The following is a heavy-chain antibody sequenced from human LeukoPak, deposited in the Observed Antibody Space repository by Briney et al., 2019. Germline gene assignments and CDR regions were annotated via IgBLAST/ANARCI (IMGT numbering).Heavy chain of an antibody. J-gene: IGHJ4*02. Sequence: GGSLRLSCAASGFTVSSNYMSWVRQAPGKGLEWVSVIYSGGSTYYADSVKGRFTISRDNSKNTLYLQMNSLRAEDTAVYYCARIPGSYGPYYFDYWGQGTLDTVSS. CDR1: GFTVSSNY. V-gene: IGHV3-53*01. CDR2: IYSGGST. CDR3: ARIPGSYGPYYFDY. D-gene: IGHD1-26*01.